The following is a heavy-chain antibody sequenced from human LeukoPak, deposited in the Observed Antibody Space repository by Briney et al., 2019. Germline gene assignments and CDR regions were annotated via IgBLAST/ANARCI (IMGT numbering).Heavy chain of an antibody. CDR1: GFTFSGSA. D-gene: IGHD3-22*01. J-gene: IGHJ4*02. CDR2: IRSKANSYAT. Sequence: GGSLRLSCAASGFTFSGSAMHWVRQASGKGLEWVGRIRSKANSYATAYAASVKGRFTISRDDSKNTAYLQMNSLKTEDTAVYYCTSTGYYYDSSGYTPYYFDYWGQGTLVTVSS. V-gene: IGHV3-73*01. CDR3: TSTGYYYDSSGYTPYYFDY.